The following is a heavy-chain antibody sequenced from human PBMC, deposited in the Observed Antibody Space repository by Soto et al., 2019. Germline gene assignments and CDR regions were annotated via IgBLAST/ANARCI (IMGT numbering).Heavy chain of an antibody. CDR2: ISAKTGNT. CDR3: ASVIVRHGAYDFQGS. Sequence: QVPLVQSGAEVKKPGASVKVSCKTSGYTFSNYGITWVRQAPGQGLEWVGWISAKTGNTKYAQNFQGRVTMTADTSTSTASMELESLRSDDTADYYCASVIVRHGAYDFQGSWGQGTLVTVSS. J-gene: IGHJ5*02. D-gene: IGHD5-12*01. CDR1: GYTFSNYG. V-gene: IGHV1-18*01.